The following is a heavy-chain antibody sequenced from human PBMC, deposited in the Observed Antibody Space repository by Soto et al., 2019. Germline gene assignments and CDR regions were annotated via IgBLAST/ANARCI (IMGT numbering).Heavy chain of an antibody. V-gene: IGHV1-3*01. CDR2: INAGNGNT. CDR3: SSGFSFGDADWFDP. CDR1: GYTFTSYA. Sequence: QVQLVQSGAEVKKPGASVKVSCKASGYTFTSYAMHWVRQAPGQRLEWMGWINAGNGNTKYSQKFQGRVTITRDTSAITAYMDLSSLISEESAVYYCSSGFSFGDADWFDPWGQGTLVTVSS. J-gene: IGHJ5*02. D-gene: IGHD2-21*02.